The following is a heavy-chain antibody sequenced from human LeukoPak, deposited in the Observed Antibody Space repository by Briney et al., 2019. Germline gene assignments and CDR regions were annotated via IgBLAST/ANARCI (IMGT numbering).Heavy chain of an antibody. V-gene: IGHV4-4*08. CDR1: GGSISSYY. J-gene: IGHJ5*02. D-gene: IGHD3-10*01. CDR2: IYTSGST. Sequence: NPSETLSLTCTVSGGSISSYYWSWIRQPPGKGLEWIGYIYTSGSTNYNPSLKSRVTISVDTSKNQFSLKLSSVTAADTAVYYCARGVTMVRGVIDWFDPWGQGTLVTVSS. CDR3: ARGVTMVRGVIDWFDP.